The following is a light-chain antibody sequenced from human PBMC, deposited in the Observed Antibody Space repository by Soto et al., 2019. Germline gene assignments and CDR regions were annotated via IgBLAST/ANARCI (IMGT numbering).Light chain of an antibody. J-gene: IGKJ5*01. CDR1: QSVSTH. V-gene: IGKV3-15*01. Sequence: EIVLTQSRATLSVAPGEGARLSCRASQSVSTHLAWYQQIPGQAPRLLIYGTSTRAAGIPARFSGRGSGTEFTFTISSLQSEDFAVYHCQQYHDWPITFGQGTRLEI. CDR2: GTS. CDR3: QQYHDWPIT.